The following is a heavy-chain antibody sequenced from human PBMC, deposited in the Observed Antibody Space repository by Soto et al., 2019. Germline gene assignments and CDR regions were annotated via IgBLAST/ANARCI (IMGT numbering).Heavy chain of an antibody. CDR1: GYTFTSYA. V-gene: IGHV1-3*01. D-gene: IGHD6-13*01. Sequence: GASVKVSCKASGYTFTSYAMHWVRQAPGQRLEWMGWINAGNGNTKYSQKFQGRVTITRDTSASTAYMELSSLRSEDTAVYYCARLVEVAAAGYDLGYFDYWGQGTLVTVSS. J-gene: IGHJ4*02. CDR3: ARLVEVAAAGYDLGYFDY. CDR2: INAGNGNT.